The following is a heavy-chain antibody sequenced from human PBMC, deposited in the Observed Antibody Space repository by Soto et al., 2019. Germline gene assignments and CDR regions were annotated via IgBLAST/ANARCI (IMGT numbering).Heavy chain of an antibody. J-gene: IGHJ4*02. V-gene: IGHV4-31*03. CDR3: ARSSRSYFDY. Sequence: QVQLQESGPGLVTPSQTLSLTCTVSGGSISSDNYFWSWIRQHPGKGLEWIGYIDYIGRAYYNPSLKSRVSLSVDTSKNQFSLNLTSVTAADTAMYYCARSSRSYFDYWGQGTLVTVSS. CDR2: IDYIGRA. CDR1: GGSISSDNYF.